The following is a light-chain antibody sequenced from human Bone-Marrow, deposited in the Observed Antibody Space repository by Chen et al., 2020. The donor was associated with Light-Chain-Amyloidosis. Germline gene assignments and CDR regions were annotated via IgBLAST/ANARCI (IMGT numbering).Light chain of an antibody. Sequence: SYVLTQPSSVSVAPGQTATIACGGNNIGSTSVHWYQQTPGQAPLLVVYDDSDRPSGIPARLSGSNSGYTASLTISRVEAGDEADYYCQVWDRSSDRPVFGGGTKLTVL. V-gene: IGLV3-21*02. CDR1: NIGSTS. CDR2: DDS. J-gene: IGLJ3*02. CDR3: QVWDRSSDRPV.